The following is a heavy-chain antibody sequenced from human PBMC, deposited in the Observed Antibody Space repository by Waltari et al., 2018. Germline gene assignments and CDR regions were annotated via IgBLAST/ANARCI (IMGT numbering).Heavy chain of an antibody. J-gene: IGHJ4*02. CDR2: ISTNGDEI. CDR1: GFTFSRSA. V-gene: IGHV3-64*01. CDR3: VRESTSGHLRFDY. Sequence: EVQLVESGGALVQPGGSLRLSCAVSGFTFSRSAMQWVSQAPGKGLEYVSSISTNGDEIYYANSVNGRFTISRHNSKNMLYLQMGSLRAEDMAVYYCVRESTSGHLRFDYWGQGTLVTVSS. D-gene: IGHD1-1*01.